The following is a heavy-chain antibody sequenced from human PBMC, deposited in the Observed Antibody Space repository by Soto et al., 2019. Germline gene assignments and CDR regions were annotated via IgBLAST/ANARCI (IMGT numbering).Heavy chain of an antibody. CDR2: ISGSGGST. D-gene: IGHD3-10*01. J-gene: IGHJ4*02. V-gene: IGHV3-23*01. Sequence: GGSLRLCCAACGFTFSSYAMSWVRQAPGKGLEWVSAISGSGGSTYYADSVKGRFTISRDNSKNTLYLQMNSLRAEDTAVYYCAKGLSDGSGSYYAPDYWGQGTLVTVSS. CDR1: GFTFSSYA. CDR3: AKGLSDGSGSYYAPDY.